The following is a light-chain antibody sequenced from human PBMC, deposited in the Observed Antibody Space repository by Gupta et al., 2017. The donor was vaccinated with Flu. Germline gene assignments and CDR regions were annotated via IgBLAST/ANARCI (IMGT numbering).Light chain of an antibody. CDR2: LGS. V-gene: IGKV2-28*01. Sequence: DIVMTQSPLCLPVTPGEPASISCRSSQSRLHSNGYNSLDSYLQKPGQSPQLLIYLGSNRASGVPDRFSGSGSGTDFTLKIIRVEADDVGVYYCMQALQTPFTFGQGTQLEIK. CDR1: QSRLHSNGYNS. CDR3: MQALQTPFT. J-gene: IGKJ5*01.